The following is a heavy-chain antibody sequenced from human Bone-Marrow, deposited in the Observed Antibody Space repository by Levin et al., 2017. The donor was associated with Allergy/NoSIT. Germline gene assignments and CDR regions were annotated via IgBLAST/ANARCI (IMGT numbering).Heavy chain of an antibody. CDR3: ATRAFVRGVTFDD. CDR2: FDREDGKT. J-gene: IGHJ4*02. D-gene: IGHD3-10*01. Sequence: ASVKVSCKVSGYTLTELSIHWVRQAPGKGLEWMGGFDREDGKTNYAQKFQGRLTMTEDASTGTAYMQLSSMRSDDTAVYYCATRAFVRGVTFDDWGRGSLVTVSS. CDR1: GYTLTELS. V-gene: IGHV1-24*01.